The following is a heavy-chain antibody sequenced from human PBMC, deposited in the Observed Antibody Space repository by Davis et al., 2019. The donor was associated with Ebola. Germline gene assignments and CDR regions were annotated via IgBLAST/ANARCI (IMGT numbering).Heavy chain of an antibody. D-gene: IGHD6-19*01. Sequence: MPSETLSLTCTVSGGSVSNYYWGWIRQPPGKGLEWIGSIYYSGSTYYNPSLKSRVTISVDTSKNQFSLKLSSVTAADTAVYYCARPENGYSSGWRFDYWGQGTLVTVSS. V-gene: IGHV4-39*01. CDR1: GGSVSNYY. CDR3: ARPENGYSSGWRFDY. CDR2: IYYSGST. J-gene: IGHJ4*02.